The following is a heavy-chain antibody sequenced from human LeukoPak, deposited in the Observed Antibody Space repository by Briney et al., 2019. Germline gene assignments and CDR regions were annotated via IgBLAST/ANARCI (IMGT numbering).Heavy chain of an antibody. CDR2: IIPIFGTA. Sequence: SVKVSCKASGGTFISYAISWVRQAPGQGLEWMGRIIPIFGTANYAQKFQGRVTITTDESTSTAYMELSSLRSEDTAVYYCARSGRSSSNNYYYYMDVWGKGTTVTVSS. CDR1: GGTFISYA. J-gene: IGHJ6*03. CDR3: ARSGRSSSNNYYYYMDV. D-gene: IGHD6-6*01. V-gene: IGHV1-69*05.